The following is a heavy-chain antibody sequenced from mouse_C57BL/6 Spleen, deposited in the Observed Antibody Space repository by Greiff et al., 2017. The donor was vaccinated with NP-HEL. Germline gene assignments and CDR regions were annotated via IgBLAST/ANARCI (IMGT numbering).Heavy chain of an antibody. J-gene: IGHJ2*01. CDR1: GYTFTDYY. CDR2: IYPGSGNT. Sequence: QVQLKESGAELVRPGASVKLSCKASGYTFTDYYINWVKQRPGQGLEWIARIYPGSGNTYYNEKFKGKATLTAEKSSSTAYMQLSSLTSEDSAVYFCARRGGYSYYFDYWGQGTTLTVSS. V-gene: IGHV1-76*01. CDR3: ARRGGYSYYFDY. D-gene: IGHD2-3*01.